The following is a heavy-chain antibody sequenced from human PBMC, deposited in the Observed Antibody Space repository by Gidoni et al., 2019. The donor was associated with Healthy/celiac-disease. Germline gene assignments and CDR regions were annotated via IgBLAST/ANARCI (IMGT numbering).Heavy chain of an antibody. V-gene: IGHV4-39*07. D-gene: IGHD5-12*01. J-gene: IGHJ5*02. Sequence: QLQLQESGPGLVKTSETLSLTCTVSGGSLSSSSYYWGWIRQPPGKGLEWIGSIYYSGDTYYHPARNSRVTISVDPSKNQFSLQLSSVTAADTAGYYCARDYYEGFRGYAVSRFDPWGQGTLVTVSS. CDR2: IYYSGDT. CDR1: GGSLSSSSYY. CDR3: ARDYYEGFRGYAVSRFDP.